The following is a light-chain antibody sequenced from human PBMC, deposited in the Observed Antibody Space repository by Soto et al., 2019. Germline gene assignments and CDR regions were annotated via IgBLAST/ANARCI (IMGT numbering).Light chain of an antibody. CDR2: GAS. Sequence: EIVLTQSPGTLSLSPGERATLSCRASQSVSSDYLAWYHQKPGQPPRLLIYGASSRATGIQDRFSGSGSGTEFTLTIRRLEPEDFAVYYCNQYSSSPTCGQGTRLEIK. CDR3: NQYSSSPT. V-gene: IGKV3-20*01. CDR1: QSVSSDY. J-gene: IGKJ5*01.